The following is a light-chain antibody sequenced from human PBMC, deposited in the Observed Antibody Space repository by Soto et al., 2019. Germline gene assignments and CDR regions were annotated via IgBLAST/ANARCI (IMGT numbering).Light chain of an antibody. CDR2: EDS. CDR1: SGSIGSNY. J-gene: IGLJ2*01. Sequence: NFMLTQPHSVSESPGKTVTISCTRSSGSIGSNYVQWYQQRPGSAPTTVIYEDSQRLSGVPDRFSGSIDTSSNSASLTISGLKTEDEADYYCQSYDASDHVIFGGGTKITVL. V-gene: IGLV6-57*04. CDR3: QSYDASDHVI.